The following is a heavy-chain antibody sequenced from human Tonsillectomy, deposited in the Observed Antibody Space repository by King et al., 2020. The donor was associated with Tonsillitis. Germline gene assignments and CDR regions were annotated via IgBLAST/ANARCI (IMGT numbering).Heavy chain of an antibody. V-gene: IGHV3-30*18. J-gene: IGHJ4*02. CDR1: GFTFSSYG. CDR3: AKAQEGYGDFFDY. D-gene: IGHD4-17*01. CDR2: ISYDGSNK. Sequence: VQLVQSGGGVVQPGRSLRLPCAASGFTFSSYGMHWVRQAPGKGLEWVAVISYDGSNKYYADSVKGRFTISRDNSKNTLYLQMNSLRAEDTAVYYCAKAQEGYGDFFDYWGQGTLVTVSS.